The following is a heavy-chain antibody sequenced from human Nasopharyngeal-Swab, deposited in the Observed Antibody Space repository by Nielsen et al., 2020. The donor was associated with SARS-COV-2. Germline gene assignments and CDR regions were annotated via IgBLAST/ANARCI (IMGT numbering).Heavy chain of an antibody. CDR1: GGPFSGYY. D-gene: IGHD2-8*01. CDR3: ARGSCINGLCYRRRGFDP. Sequence: SETLSLTCAVYGGPFSGYYWTWIRQPPGKGLEWIGEINHSGSTNYNPSLKSRVTISVDTSKNQFSLKLTSVTAADTAVYYCARGSCINGLCYRRRGFDPWGQGTLVTVSS. V-gene: IGHV4-34*01. J-gene: IGHJ5*02. CDR2: INHSGST.